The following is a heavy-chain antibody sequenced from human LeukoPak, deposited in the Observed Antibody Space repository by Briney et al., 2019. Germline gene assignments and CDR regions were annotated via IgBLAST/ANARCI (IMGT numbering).Heavy chain of an antibody. CDR2: INPNSGGT. J-gene: IGHJ4*02. CDR1: GYTFTGYY. V-gene: IGHV1-2*02. D-gene: IGHD4-23*01. Sequence: ASVKVSCKAFGYTFTGYYMHWVRQAPGQGLEWMGWINPNSGGTNYAQKFQGRVTMTRDTSISTAYMELSRLRSDDTAVYYCARGNDYGGNGATHWGQGTLVTVSS. CDR3: ARGNDYGGNGATH.